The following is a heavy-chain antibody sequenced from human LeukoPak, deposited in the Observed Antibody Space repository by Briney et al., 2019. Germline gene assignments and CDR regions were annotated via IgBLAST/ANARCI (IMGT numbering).Heavy chain of an antibody. CDR3: AREGGGSYYEGFDI. CDR2: IKQDGSEK. V-gene: IGHV3-7*01. D-gene: IGHD1-26*01. Sequence: GGSLRLSCAASGFTFSSYWMSWVRQAPGKGLEWVANIKQDGSEKYYVDSVKGRFTISRDNAKNSLYLQMNSLRADDTAVYYCAREGGGSYYEGFDIWGQGTVVTVSS. J-gene: IGHJ3*02. CDR1: GFTFSSYW.